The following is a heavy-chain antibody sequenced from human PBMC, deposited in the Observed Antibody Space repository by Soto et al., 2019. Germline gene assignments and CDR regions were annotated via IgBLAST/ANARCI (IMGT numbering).Heavy chain of an antibody. V-gene: IGHV3-23*01. J-gene: IGHJ5*02. D-gene: IGHD2-2*01. CDR2: ISGSGGTT. CDR3: AKDGVKYCISTSCYPWFDP. CDR1: GFTVSSSQ. Sequence: GGSLRLSYAASGFTVSSSQMTWVRQAPGKALEWVSAISGSGGTTYYADSVKGRFTISRDNSKNTLYLQMNSLRAEDTAVYYCAKDGVKYCISTSCYPWFDPWGQGTLVTVSS.